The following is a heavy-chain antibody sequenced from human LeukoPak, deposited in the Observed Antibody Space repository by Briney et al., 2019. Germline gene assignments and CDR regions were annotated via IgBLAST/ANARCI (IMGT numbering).Heavy chain of an antibody. CDR2: ISSSSSTI. Sequence: GGSLRLYCAASGFTFSSYSMNWVRQAPGKGLEWVSYISSSSSTIYYADSVKGRFTISRDNAKNSLYVHMNSLRAEDTAVYYCARLRGLYSDTNRYQTALDCWGQGTLVTVSS. CDR3: ARLRGLYSDTNRYQTALDC. D-gene: IGHD1-26*01. J-gene: IGHJ4*02. V-gene: IGHV3-48*04. CDR1: GFTFSSYS.